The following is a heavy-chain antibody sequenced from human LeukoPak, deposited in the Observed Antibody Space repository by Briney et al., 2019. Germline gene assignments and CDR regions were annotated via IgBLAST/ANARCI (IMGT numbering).Heavy chain of an antibody. J-gene: IGHJ4*02. Sequence: ASVKVSCKASGYTFTSYEINWVRQATGQGLEWMGWINPNSGGTNYAQKFQGRVTMTRDTSISTAYMELSRLRSDDTAVYYCARDSFSRGSCYPYYFGYWGQGTLVTVFS. CDR1: GYTFTSYE. D-gene: IGHD2-15*01. V-gene: IGHV1-2*02. CDR2: INPNSGGT. CDR3: ARDSFSRGSCYPYYFGY.